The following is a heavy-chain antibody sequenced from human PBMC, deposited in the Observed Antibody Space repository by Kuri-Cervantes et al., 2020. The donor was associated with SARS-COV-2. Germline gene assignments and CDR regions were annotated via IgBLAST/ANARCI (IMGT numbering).Heavy chain of an antibody. CDR2: IYHSGST. Sequence: SQTLSLTCAVPGYSISSGYYWGWIRQPPGKGLEWIGSIYHSGSTYYNPSLKSRVTISVDKSKNQFSLKLSSVTAANTAVYYCARGRGGGRSSEFDYWGQGTLVTVSS. D-gene: IGHD1-26*01. V-gene: IGHV4-38-2*01. CDR3: ARGRGGGRSSEFDY. CDR1: GYSISSGYY. J-gene: IGHJ4*02.